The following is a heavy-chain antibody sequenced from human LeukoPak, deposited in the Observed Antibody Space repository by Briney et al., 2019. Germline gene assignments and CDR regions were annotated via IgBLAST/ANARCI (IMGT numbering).Heavy chain of an antibody. V-gene: IGHV3-23*01. CDR1: GFTFSSYA. D-gene: IGHD3-9*01. Sequence: PGGSLRLSCAASGFTFSSYAMSWVRQAPGKGLEWVSAISGSGGSTYYADSVKGRFTISRDNSKNTPYLQMNSLRAEDTAVYYCAKDRYDILTGSDAFDIWGQGTMVTVSS. CDR3: AKDRYDILTGSDAFDI. J-gene: IGHJ3*02. CDR2: ISGSGGST.